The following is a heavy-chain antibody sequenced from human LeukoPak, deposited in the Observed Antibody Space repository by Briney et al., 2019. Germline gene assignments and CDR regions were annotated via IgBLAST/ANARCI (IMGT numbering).Heavy chain of an antibody. CDR3: ARATPPRSYEYGDSRSFDY. D-gene: IGHD4-17*01. Sequence: ASETLSLTCAVDGGSFSGLYWSWIRQTPGKGLEWIGEINHTGKTNYNPSLTDYNPSLKSRVTISVDSSKLSLRVSSVTAADTGVYFCARATPPRSYEYGDSRSFDYWGQGTLVTVSS. J-gene: IGHJ4*02. CDR2: INHTGKTNYNPSLT. V-gene: IGHV4-34*01. CDR1: GGSFSGLY.